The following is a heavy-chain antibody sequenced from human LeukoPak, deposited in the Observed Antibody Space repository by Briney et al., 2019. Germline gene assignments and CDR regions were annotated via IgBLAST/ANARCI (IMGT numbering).Heavy chain of an antibody. J-gene: IGHJ4*02. CDR1: GGSISSSSYY. CDR3: AREAEDPIGWRANFDY. V-gene: IGHV4-39*07. Sequence: NPSETLSLTCTVSGGSISSSSYYWGWIRQPPGKGLEWIGSIYYSGSTYYNPSLKSRVTISVDTSKNQFSLKLSSVTAADTAVYYCAREAEDPIGWRANFDYWGQGTLVTVSS. D-gene: IGHD1-14*01. CDR2: IYYSGST.